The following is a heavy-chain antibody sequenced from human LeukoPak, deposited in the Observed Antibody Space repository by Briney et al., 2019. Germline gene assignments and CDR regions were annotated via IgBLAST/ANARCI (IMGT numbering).Heavy chain of an antibody. V-gene: IGHV3-21*01. CDR1: GFTFSSYS. Sequence: PGGSLRLSCAASGFTFSSYSMSWVRQAPGKGLEWVSSISSSSSYIYYADSVKGRFTISRDNAKNSLYLQMNSLRAEDTAVYYCARDKRVNAFDIWGQGTMVTVSS. D-gene: IGHD3-10*01. CDR2: ISSSSSYI. CDR3: ARDKRVNAFDI. J-gene: IGHJ3*02.